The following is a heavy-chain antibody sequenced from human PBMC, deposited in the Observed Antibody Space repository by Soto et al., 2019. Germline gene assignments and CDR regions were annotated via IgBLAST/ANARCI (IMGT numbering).Heavy chain of an antibody. Sequence: PGGSLRLSCAASGFTFSSYGMHWVRQAPGKGLEWVAVISYDGSNKYYADSVKGRFTISRHNSKNTLYLQMNSLRAEDTAVYYCARDSHSSGWPYDAFDIWGQGTMVTVS. D-gene: IGHD6-19*01. J-gene: IGHJ3*02. CDR2: ISYDGSNK. CDR1: GFTFSSYG. CDR3: ARDSHSSGWPYDAFDI. V-gene: IGHV3-30*03.